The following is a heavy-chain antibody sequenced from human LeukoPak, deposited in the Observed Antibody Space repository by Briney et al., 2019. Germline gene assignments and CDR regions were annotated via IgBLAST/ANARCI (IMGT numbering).Heavy chain of an antibody. Sequence: ASVKVSRKASVYTFTSYDINWVRQATGQGLEWMGWMNPNSGNTGYAQKFQGRVTMTRNTSISTAYMELSSLRSEDTAVYYCARGSPYYDFWSGSWGQGTLVTVSS. V-gene: IGHV1-8*01. CDR3: ARGSPYYDFWSGS. CDR1: VYTFTSYD. J-gene: IGHJ5*02. CDR2: MNPNSGNT. D-gene: IGHD3-3*01.